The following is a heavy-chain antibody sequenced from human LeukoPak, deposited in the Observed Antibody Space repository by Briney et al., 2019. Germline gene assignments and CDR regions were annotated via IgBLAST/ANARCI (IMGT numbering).Heavy chain of an antibody. V-gene: IGHV1-18*01. D-gene: IGHD2-2*02. CDR3: AIKHFAYCSTTSCYTAVRAFDI. CDR1: GYTFTSFG. Sequence: GSVKVSCKGSGYTFTSFGISGVRQPPAQGREGVGGSYAYSGNTKYAHKVQGRVTITRHTYISTADMYLSGQRSEGTDVYYCAIKHFAYCSTTSCYTAVRAFDIWGQGTMVTVSS. J-gene: IGHJ3*02. CDR2: SYAYSGNT.